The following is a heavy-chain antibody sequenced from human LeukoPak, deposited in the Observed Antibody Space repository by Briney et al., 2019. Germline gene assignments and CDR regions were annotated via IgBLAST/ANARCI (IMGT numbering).Heavy chain of an antibody. CDR1: GFTFSSYG. V-gene: IGHV3-33*01. CDR2: IWYDGSNK. CDR3: AREVVPLGSFDY. D-gene: IGHD2-2*01. Sequence: PGGSLRLSCAASGFTFSSYGMHWVRQALGKGQEWVAVIWYDGSNKYYADSVKGRFTISRDNSKNTLYLQMNSLRAEDTAVYYCAREVVPLGSFDYWGQGTLVTVSS. J-gene: IGHJ4*02.